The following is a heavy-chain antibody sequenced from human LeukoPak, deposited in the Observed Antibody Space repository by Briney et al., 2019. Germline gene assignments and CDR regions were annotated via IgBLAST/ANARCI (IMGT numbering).Heavy chain of an antibody. V-gene: IGHV1-2*02. CDR1: GYTFIDYF. D-gene: IGHD1-7*01. CDR2: INPNSGVT. CDR3: ARAVSGTLGGAFDI. J-gene: IGHJ3*02. Sequence: ASVKVSCKASGYTFIDYFVHWMRQTPGQVLEWLGWINPNSGVTRYAQKFQGRVTLTRDTAAYMELSSLKSDDTAVYYCARAVSGTLGGAFDIWGQGTAVTVSS.